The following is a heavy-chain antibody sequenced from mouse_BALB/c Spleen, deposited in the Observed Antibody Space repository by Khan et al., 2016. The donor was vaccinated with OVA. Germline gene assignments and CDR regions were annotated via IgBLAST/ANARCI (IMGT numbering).Heavy chain of an antibody. CDR2: INPTSGYT. Sequence: QIQLVQSGAELAKPGASVKMSCKASGYTFTTYWMHWVKQRPGQGLEWIGYINPTSGYTDYNEKFKDKATLSADKSSSTAYMQLSSLTSEVSAVYYCTRDRVDYWGQGTTLTVSS. J-gene: IGHJ2*01. CDR3: TRDRVDY. CDR1: GYTFTTYW. V-gene: IGHV1-7*01.